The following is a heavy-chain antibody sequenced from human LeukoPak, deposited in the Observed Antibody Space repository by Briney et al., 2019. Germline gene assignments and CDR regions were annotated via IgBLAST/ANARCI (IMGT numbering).Heavy chain of an antibody. CDR3: ARGYSSSWYNWLDP. Sequence: GGSLRLSCAASGFTFSDYYMSWIRQAPGKGLEWVSYISSSSSYTNYADSVKGRFTISRDNAKNSLYLQMNSLRAEDTAVYYCARGYSSSWYNWLDPWGQGTLVTVSS. J-gene: IGHJ5*02. V-gene: IGHV3-11*06. D-gene: IGHD6-13*01. CDR1: GFTFSDYY. CDR2: ISSSSSYT.